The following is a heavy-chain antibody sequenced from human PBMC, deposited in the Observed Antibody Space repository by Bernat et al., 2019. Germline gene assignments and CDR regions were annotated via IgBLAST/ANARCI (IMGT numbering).Heavy chain of an antibody. CDR2: IYWNDDN. CDR3: AHGSGWLFDH. J-gene: IGHJ4*02. Sequence: QITLKESGPTLVKPTQTLTLTCTFSGFSLSSTAVGVGWIRQPPGKPLEWLALIYWNDDNKYSPSLKNRLSITKDTSGNQVVLTLTNVDPVDTATYFWAHGSGWLFDHWGPGTLVTVSS. CDR1: GFSLSSTAVG. D-gene: IGHD6-19*01. V-gene: IGHV2-5*01.